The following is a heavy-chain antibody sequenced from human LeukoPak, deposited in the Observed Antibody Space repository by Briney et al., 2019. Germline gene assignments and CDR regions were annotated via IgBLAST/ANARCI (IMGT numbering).Heavy chain of an antibody. V-gene: IGHV4-59*01. J-gene: IGHJ5*02. Sequence: SETLSLTCTVSGGSISSYYWSWIRQPPGKGLEWIGFMFNSGSTNYNPSLKSRVTISLDTSKNHFSLELNSVTAADTAVYYCAREALSYHYDILTGYPVDYHWFDPWGQGTLVTVSS. CDR2: MFNSGST. CDR1: GGSISSYY. D-gene: IGHD3-9*01. CDR3: AREALSYHYDILTGYPVDYHWFDP.